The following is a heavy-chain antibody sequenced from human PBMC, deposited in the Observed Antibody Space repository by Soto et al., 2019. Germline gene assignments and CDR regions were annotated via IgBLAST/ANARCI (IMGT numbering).Heavy chain of an antibody. D-gene: IGHD5-18*01. Sequence: GASVKVSCKASGYTFTSYYMHWVRQAPGQGLEWMGGIIPIFGTANYAQKFQGRVTITADESTSTAYMELSSLRSEDTAVYYCARDLEYSYGSFQVRGFDYWGQGTLVTVSS. CDR1: GYTFTSYY. J-gene: IGHJ4*02. CDR2: IIPIFGTA. V-gene: IGHV1-69*13. CDR3: ARDLEYSYGSFQVRGFDY.